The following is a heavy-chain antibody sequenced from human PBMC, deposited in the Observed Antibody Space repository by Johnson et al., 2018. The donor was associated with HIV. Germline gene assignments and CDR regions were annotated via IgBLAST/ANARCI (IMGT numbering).Heavy chain of an antibody. CDR3: ARDSGIAAAGSAGAFDI. CDR2: IRWNSGSI. V-gene: IGHV3-9*01. CDR1: GFTFDDYA. D-gene: IGHD6-13*01. Sequence: VQLVESGGGLVQPGRSLRLSCAASGFTFDDYAMHWVRQAPGKGLEWVSGIRWNSGSIGYADSVKGRFTISRDNAKNSLYIQMNSLRAGDTAVYYCARDSGIAAAGSAGAFDIWGQGTMVTVSS. J-gene: IGHJ3*02.